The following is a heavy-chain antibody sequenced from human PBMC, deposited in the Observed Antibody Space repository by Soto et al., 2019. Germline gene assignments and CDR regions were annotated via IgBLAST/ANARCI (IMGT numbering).Heavy chain of an antibody. CDR2: IHHSGSI. J-gene: IGHJ6*02. Sequence: QVQLQQSGPGLVKPSQTLSLTCTVSGDSISSDYYHWTWLRQSPGKGLEWIGYIHHSGSILYNPSVKRPVTISVDTSKNQFTLRLTSVTAAYTAVCFWAREDDGGDSFDVWGRGTTVTVSS. D-gene: IGHD2-21*02. CDR3: AREDDGGDSFDV. V-gene: IGHV4-30-4*08. CDR1: GDSISSDYYH.